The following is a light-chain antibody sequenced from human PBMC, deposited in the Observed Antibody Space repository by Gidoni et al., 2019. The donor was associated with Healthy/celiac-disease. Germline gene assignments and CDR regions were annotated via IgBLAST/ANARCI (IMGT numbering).Light chain of an antibody. J-gene: IGKJ1*01. CDR2: WAS. CDR1: QSVLYSSNNKNY. Sequence: DIVMTQSPDSLAVSLGESATINCKSSQSVLYSSNNKNYLAWYQQKPGQPPKLLIYWASTRESGVPDRFSGSGSGTDFTLTISSLQAEDVAVYYCQQYYSTPGTFXXXTKVEIK. V-gene: IGKV4-1*01. CDR3: QQYYSTPGT.